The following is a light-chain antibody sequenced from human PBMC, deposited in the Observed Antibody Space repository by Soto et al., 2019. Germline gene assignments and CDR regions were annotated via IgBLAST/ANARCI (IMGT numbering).Light chain of an antibody. CDR2: DAS. V-gene: IGKV3-11*01. CDR3: QQRSTPLT. Sequence: EILMTQSPATLSVSPWERATLSCRASQSVGRNLAWYQQKPGQAPRLLIYDASNRATGIPARFSGSGSGTDFTLTISSLEPEDFAVYYCQQRSTPLTFGGGTKVDIK. J-gene: IGKJ4*01. CDR1: QSVGRN.